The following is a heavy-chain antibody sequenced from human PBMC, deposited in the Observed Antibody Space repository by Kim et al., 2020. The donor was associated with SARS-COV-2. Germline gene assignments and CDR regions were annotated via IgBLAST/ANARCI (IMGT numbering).Heavy chain of an antibody. D-gene: IGHD3-10*01. Sequence: GGSLRLSCAASGFTFSSYGMHWVRQAPGKGLEWVAVIWYDGSNKYYADSVKGRFTISRDNSKNTLYLQMNSLRAEDTAVYYCAKGPATTYYYGSGSYLDYWGQGTPVTVSS. CDR3: AKGPATTYYYGSGSYLDY. V-gene: IGHV3-33*06. CDR1: GFTFSSYG. J-gene: IGHJ4*02. CDR2: IWYDGSNK.